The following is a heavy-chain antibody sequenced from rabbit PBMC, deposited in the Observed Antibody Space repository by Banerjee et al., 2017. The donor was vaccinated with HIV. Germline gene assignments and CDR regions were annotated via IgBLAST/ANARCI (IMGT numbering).Heavy chain of an antibody. CDR3: ARDLTGVIGWNFNL. D-gene: IGHD1-1*01. CDR1: GFDLSSYYY. J-gene: IGHJ4*01. Sequence: QSLEESGGDLVKPGASLTLTCTASGFDLSSYYYMCWVRQAPGKGLEWIACIYGGSSGSTWYASWAKGRFTISKTSWTTVTLQMTSLTAADTATYFCARDLTGVIGWNFNLWGPGTLVTVS. V-gene: IGHV1S40*01. CDR2: IYGGSSGST.